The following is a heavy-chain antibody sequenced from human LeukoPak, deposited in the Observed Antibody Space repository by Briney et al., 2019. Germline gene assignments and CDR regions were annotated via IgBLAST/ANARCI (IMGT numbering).Heavy chain of an antibody. J-gene: IGHJ6*02. D-gene: IGHD3-3*01. CDR1: GYTFTGYY. V-gene: IGHV1-2*02. CDR2: INPNSGGT. CDR3: ARDRRYDFWSGYYNYKYYYYGMDV. Sequence: ASVKVSCKASGYTFTGYYMHWVRQAPGQGLEWMGWINPNSGGTNYAQKFQGRVTMTRDTSISTAYIELSRLRSDDTAVYYCARDRRYDFWSGYYNYKYYYYGMDVWGQGTTVTVSS.